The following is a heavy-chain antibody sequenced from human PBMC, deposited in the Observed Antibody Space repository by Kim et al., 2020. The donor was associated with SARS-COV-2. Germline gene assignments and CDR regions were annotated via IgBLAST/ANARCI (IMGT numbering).Heavy chain of an antibody. J-gene: IGHJ4*01. V-gene: IGHV3-33*05. Sequence: GGSLRLSCGASGFNFGSYAMHWVRQAPGRGLEWVAVISFDGNTQNYADSVKGRFTISRDTSKNTVYLQMTSLRADDTALYFCARDNFISSAIDHWGQGSYVTVSS. CDR3: ARDNFISSAIDH. CDR1: GFNFGSYA. D-gene: IGHD3-10*01. CDR2: ISFDGNTQ.